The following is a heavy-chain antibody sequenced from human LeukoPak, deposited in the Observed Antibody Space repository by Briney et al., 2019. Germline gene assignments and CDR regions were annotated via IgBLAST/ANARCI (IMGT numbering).Heavy chain of an antibody. V-gene: IGHV3-30*18. Sequence: GGSLRLSCVGSGFTFSRYWLNWVRQAPGKGLEWVALISYDGNNKYYADSVKGRFTISRDNSKNTMYLQMNSLRAEDTAVYYCANLGYCTGGSCPDLDYWGQGTLVTVSS. CDR3: ANLGYCTGGSCPDLDY. CDR1: GFTFSRYW. D-gene: IGHD2-15*01. J-gene: IGHJ4*02. CDR2: ISYDGNNK.